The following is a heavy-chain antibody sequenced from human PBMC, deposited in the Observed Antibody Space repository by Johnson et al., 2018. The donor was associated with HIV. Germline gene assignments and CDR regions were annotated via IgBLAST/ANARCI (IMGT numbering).Heavy chain of an antibody. CDR1: GFTFSSYD. Sequence: QVQLVESGGGVVQPGRSLRLSCVGSGFTFSSYDMHWVRQAPGKGMDWVALISYDGSNKYYADSVKGRFNISRDNSKNALYLQMSSLRPEDTAVYYCANPPSMGADAFDIWGQGAMVTVSS. J-gene: IGHJ3*02. D-gene: IGHD3-16*01. CDR2: ISYDGSNK. V-gene: IGHV3-30*18. CDR3: ANPPSMGADAFDI.